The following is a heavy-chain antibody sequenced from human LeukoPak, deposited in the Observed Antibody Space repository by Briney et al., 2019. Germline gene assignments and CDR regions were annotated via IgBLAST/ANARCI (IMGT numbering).Heavy chain of an antibody. V-gene: IGHV3-23*01. D-gene: IGHD3-10*02. Sequence: PGGSLRLFCAASGFTFSSYAMSWVRRAPGKGLEWVSANCGRGCSIYYADSVKGRFTISRDNSKNTLYLQMNSLSSEDTAVYYCAKVVRGGWNWFDPWGQGTLVTVSS. CDR3: AKVVRGGWNWFDP. CDR2: NCGRGCSI. J-gene: IGHJ5*02. CDR1: GFTFSSYA.